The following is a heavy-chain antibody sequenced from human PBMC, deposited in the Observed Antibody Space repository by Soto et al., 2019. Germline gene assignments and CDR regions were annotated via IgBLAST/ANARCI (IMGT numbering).Heavy chain of an antibody. CDR2: IIPVFGTA. Sequence: ASVKVYCKASGGSLSNYGISWVRQAPGQGLEWMGGIIPVFGTANYAKKFQGRVTITADESTNRVYMDVTSMRSEDTALYYCARGDATNIVVTTYYAIDFWGQGTTVTVSS. V-gene: IGHV1-69*13. CDR1: GGSLSNYG. CDR3: ARGDATNIVVTTYYAIDF. D-gene: IGHD4-17*01. J-gene: IGHJ6*02.